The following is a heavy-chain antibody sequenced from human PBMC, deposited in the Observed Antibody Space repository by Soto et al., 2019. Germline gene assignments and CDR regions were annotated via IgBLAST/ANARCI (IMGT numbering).Heavy chain of an antibody. V-gene: IGHV1-46*03. CDR3: ARDPDSVATIWAFDI. Sequence: XVKVSCKASGYTFTRYYMHWVRQAPGQGLEWMGIINPSGGSTSYAQKFQGRVTMTRDTSTSTVYMELSSLRSPDTAVYYCARDPDSVATIWAFDIWGQGTMVTVSS. CDR2: INPSGGST. CDR1: GYTFTRYY. D-gene: IGHD5-12*01. J-gene: IGHJ3*02.